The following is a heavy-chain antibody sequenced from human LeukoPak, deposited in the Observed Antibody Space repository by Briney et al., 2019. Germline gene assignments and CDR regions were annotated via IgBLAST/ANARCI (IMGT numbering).Heavy chain of an antibody. J-gene: IGHJ6*02. CDR1: GFTFSSYA. D-gene: IGHD6-6*01. CDR2: ISGSGGST. Sequence: GGPRRLSCEASGFTFSSYAMSWVRQAPGKGLEWVSGISGSGGSTYYADFVKGRFTISRDKSKNTLYLQMNSLRAEDTAVYYCAKWDSSSRYYGMDVWGQGTTVTVSS. V-gene: IGHV3-23*01. CDR3: AKWDSSSRYYGMDV.